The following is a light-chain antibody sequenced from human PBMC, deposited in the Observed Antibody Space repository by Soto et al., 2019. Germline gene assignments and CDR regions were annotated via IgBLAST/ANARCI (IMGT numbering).Light chain of an antibody. CDR2: GAS. J-gene: IGKJ1*01. V-gene: IGKV3D-20*02. CDR3: QQRSNWPPGRT. Sequence: EIVLTQSPGTLSLSPGERATLSCRASQSVSSSYLAWYQQKPGQTPRLLIYGASNRATGIPARFSGSGSGTDFTLTISSLEPEDFAVYYCQQRSNWPPGRTFGQGTKVDIK. CDR1: QSVSSSY.